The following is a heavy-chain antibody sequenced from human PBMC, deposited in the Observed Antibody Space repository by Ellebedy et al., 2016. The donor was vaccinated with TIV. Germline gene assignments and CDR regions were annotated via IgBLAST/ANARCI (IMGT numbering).Heavy chain of an antibody. D-gene: IGHD6-13*01. J-gene: IGHJ6*03. CDR1: GFTFSSYA. CDR2: ISGSGGST. V-gene: IGHV3-23*01. Sequence: GESLKISXAASGFTFSSYAMSWVRQAPGKGLEWVSAISGSGGSTYYADSVKGRFTISRDNSKNTLYLQMNSLRAEDTAVYYCAKEVRAVYSGGWYAHPYYYYMDVWGRGTTVTVSS. CDR3: AKEVRAVYSGGWYAHPYYYYMDV.